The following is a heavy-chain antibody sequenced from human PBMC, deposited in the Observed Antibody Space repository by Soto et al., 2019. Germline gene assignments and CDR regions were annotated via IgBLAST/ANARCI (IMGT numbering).Heavy chain of an antibody. Sequence: PSETLSLTCSFSGDSVTSRYFTWIRQSPEKGLEWIGSMYYTGITYYNPSLKSRVTISVDTSKNQFSLQLSSVTAADTAVYYCARNPLLYYDFWSGYLDWGQGTLVTVSS. CDR1: GDSVTSRY. V-gene: IGHV4-59*02. CDR2: MYYTGIT. CDR3: ARNPLLYYDFWSGYLD. D-gene: IGHD3-3*01. J-gene: IGHJ4*02.